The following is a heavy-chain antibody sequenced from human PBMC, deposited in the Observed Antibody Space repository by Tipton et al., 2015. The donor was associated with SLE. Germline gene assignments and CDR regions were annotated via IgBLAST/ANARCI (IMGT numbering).Heavy chain of an antibody. J-gene: IGHJ6*02. CDR1: GYTFTGYY. CDR3: AGRHTRLGSYGMDV. Sequence: QSGPEVKKPGASVKVSCKASGYTFTGYYMHWVRQAPGQGLEWMGRINPNSGGTNYAQKFQGRVTMTTDTSTSTAYMELRSLRSDDTAVYYCAGRHTRLGSYGMDVWGQGTTVTVSS. V-gene: IGHV1-2*06. CDR2: INPNSGGT.